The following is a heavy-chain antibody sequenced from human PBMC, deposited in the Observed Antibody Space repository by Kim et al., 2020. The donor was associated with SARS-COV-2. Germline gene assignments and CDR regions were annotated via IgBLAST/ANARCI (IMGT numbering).Heavy chain of an antibody. Sequence: GGSLRLSCAVSGFTLSDYSMTWIRQAPGEGLEWLSHISSGSGFTEYAESVRGRFTISRDNAKKSLYLQMNSLRDEDTAVYYCARDLGKAVAGTYGSLDYWGQGTLVTVSS. CDR1: GFTLSDYS. CDR3: ARDLGKAVAGTYGSLDY. V-gene: IGHV3-11*06. CDR2: ISSGSGFT. J-gene: IGHJ4*02. D-gene: IGHD6-19*01.